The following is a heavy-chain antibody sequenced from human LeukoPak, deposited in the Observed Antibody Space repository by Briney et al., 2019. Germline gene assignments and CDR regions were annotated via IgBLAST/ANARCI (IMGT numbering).Heavy chain of an antibody. Sequence: GASVKVSCRASGYIFTDYYIHWVRQAPGQGLAWMGLINPNNGDTTYAQKFQGRVSMTRATSITTAYMEMRSLTSGDTATYYCARGAIFGVTTRGYGMDVWGQGTTVTVSS. D-gene: IGHD3-3*01. J-gene: IGHJ6*02. V-gene: IGHV1/OR15-1*04. CDR1: GYIFTDYY. CDR3: ARGAIFGVTTRGYGMDV. CDR2: INPNNGDT.